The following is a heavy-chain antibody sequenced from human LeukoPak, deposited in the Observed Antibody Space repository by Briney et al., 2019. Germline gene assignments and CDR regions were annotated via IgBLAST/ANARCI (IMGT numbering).Heavy chain of an antibody. CDR1: GFTFTDYY. Sequence: GASVKVSCKASGFTFTDYYIHWVRQAPGQGLEWMGWIKPNSGVTKYAQKFQGRVTMTRDMSTSTVYMELSSLRSEDTAVYYCATQMGGLMGALTSQFDYWGQGTLVTVSS. CDR2: IKPNSGVT. V-gene: IGHV1-2*02. J-gene: IGHJ4*02. CDR3: ATQMGGLMGALTSQFDY. D-gene: IGHD1-26*01.